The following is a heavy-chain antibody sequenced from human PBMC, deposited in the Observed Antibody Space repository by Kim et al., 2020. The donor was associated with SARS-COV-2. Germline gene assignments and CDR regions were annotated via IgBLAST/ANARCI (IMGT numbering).Heavy chain of an antibody. D-gene: IGHD1-26*01. CDR1: GYTFARYG. V-gene: IGHV1-18*01. CDR2: INTDDGHT. J-gene: IGHJ4*02. Sequence: ASVKVSCTASGYTFARYGISWLRQAPGQGLEWMGWINTDDGHTDYARGFQGRVTLSTDTSASTVYMELRSLTSADTAIYYCARDCHSCGSYRDFWGQGT. CDR3: ARDCHSCGSYRDF.